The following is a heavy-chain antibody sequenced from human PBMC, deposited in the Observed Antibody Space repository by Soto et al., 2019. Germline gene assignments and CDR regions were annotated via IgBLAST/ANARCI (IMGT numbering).Heavy chain of an antibody. D-gene: IGHD3-3*01. CDR2: IYYSGST. V-gene: IGHV4-39*01. CDR1: GGSISSSSYY. J-gene: IGHJ5*02. CDR3: ASGNLLRFLNWFDP. Sequence: QLQLQESGPGLVKPSETLSLTCTVSGGSISSSSYYWGWIRQPPGKGLEWIGSIYYSGSTYYNPSLKRRVTISVDTSKNQFSLKLRSVTAADTAVYYCASGNLLRFLNWFDPWGQGTLVTVSS.